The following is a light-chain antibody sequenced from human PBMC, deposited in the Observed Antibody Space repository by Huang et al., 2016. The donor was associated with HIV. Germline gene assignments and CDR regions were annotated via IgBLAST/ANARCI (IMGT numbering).Light chain of an antibody. CDR1: HDINSY. CDR3: QQRGNWPPFT. Sequence: EVFLTQSPATLPLSPGERATLSCRASHDINSYLAWYQQKPGQAPRLLIYDASTRATDIPARFRGSGSGTDFTLTINNLEPEDFAVYFCQQRGNWPPFTFGPGTKLDLK. J-gene: IGKJ3*01. V-gene: IGKV3-11*01. CDR2: DAS.